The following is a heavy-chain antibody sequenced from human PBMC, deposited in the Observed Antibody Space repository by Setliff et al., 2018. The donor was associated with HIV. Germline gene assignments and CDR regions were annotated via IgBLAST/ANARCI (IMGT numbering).Heavy chain of an antibody. CDR2: ISYSGST. Sequence: LSLTCNVSGGSFSNSYYFWGWIRQPPGKGLEWIGSISYSGSTYYNPSLKSRVTMSVDTSKNQFSLKLSSVTAADTAVYYCARHRQGLTGSTPGYYMDVWGKGTTVTVSS. V-gene: IGHV4-39*01. CDR3: ARHRQGLTGSTPGYYMDV. CDR1: GGSFSNSYYF. J-gene: IGHJ6*03. D-gene: IGHD1-7*01.